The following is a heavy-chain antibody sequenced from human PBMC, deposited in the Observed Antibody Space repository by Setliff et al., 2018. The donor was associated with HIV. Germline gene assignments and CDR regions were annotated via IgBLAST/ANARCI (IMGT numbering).Heavy chain of an antibody. J-gene: IGHJ4*02. V-gene: IGHV4-31*03. CDR1: GVSITTDGYY. D-gene: IGHD2-21*02. CDR2: MYHSGST. CDR3: ARGRDGYSLGNFDF. Sequence: SETLSLTCSVSGVSITTDGYYWSWIRHYPGKGLEWIGYMYHSGSTYYNASLASRLIMSLDPSKNQFSLGLRSLTAADTAVYYCARGRDGYSLGNFDFWGQGTLVTVSS.